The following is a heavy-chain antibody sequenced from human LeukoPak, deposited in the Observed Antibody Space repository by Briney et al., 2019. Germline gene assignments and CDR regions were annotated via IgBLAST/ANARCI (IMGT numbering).Heavy chain of an antibody. V-gene: IGHV3-23*01. J-gene: IGHJ4*02. D-gene: IGHD1-1*01. CDR3: ARPVAGGYWSFGY. Sequence: PGGSLRLSCAASGFTFSTYTMYWVRHPPGKRLEWVSIIGNNGGGIHYADSVKGRFTISRDNSKNTLYLQMNNLRAEDTAVYYCARPVAGGYWSFGYWGQGVLVTVST. CDR1: GFTFSTYT. CDR2: IGNNGGGI.